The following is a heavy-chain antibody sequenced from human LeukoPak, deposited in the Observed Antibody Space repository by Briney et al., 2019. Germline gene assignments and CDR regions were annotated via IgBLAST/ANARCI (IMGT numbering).Heavy chain of an antibody. CDR1: GFTFSSYA. CDR2: ISVSGAT. V-gene: IGHV3-23*01. CDR3: AINWNFDY. D-gene: IGHD1-1*01. Sequence: SGGSLRLSCAASGFTFSSYAMNWVRQAPGKGLEWVSVISVSGATHYAESVKGRFTISRDNSKNTLYLQMNSLRAEDTAVYYCAINWNFDYWGQGTLLTVSS. J-gene: IGHJ4*02.